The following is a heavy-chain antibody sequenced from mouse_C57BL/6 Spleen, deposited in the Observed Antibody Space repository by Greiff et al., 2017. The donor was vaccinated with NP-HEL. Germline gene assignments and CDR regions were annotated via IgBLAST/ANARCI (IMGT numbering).Heavy chain of an antibody. CDR3: ARGGELRPSFYAMDY. D-gene: IGHD3-2*02. Sequence: QVQLKQSGAELVKPGASVKISCKASGYAFSSYWMNWVKQRPGKGLEWIGQIYPGDGDTNYNGKFKGKATLTADKSSSTAYMQLSSLTSEDSAVYFCARGGELRPSFYAMDYWGQGTSVTVSS. CDR2: IYPGDGDT. CDR1: GYAFSSYW. J-gene: IGHJ4*01. V-gene: IGHV1-80*01.